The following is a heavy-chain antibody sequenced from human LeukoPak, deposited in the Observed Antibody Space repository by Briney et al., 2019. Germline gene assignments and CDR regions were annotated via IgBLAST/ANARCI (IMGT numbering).Heavy chain of an antibody. D-gene: IGHD4-23*01. CDR3: ARGGGVGWFDP. J-gene: IGHJ5*02. Sequence: PSETLSLTCAVYGGSFSGYYWSWIRQPPGKGLEWIGEINHSGSTNHNPSLKSRVTISVDTSKNQFSLKLSSVTAADTAVYYCARGGGVGWFDPWGQGTLVTVSS. CDR1: GGSFSGYY. CDR2: INHSGST. V-gene: IGHV4-34*01.